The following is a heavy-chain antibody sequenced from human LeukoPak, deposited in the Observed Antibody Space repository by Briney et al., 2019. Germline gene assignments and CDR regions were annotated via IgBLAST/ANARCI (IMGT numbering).Heavy chain of an antibody. CDR1: GGSISNYY. CDR2: IYSSGTT. V-gene: IGHV4-4*07. D-gene: IGHD6-19*01. Sequence: PSETPSLTCTVSGGSISNYYWSWIRQPAGKGLEWIGRIYSSGTTIYNPSLKSRVTMSVDTSKNQFSLKLSSVTAADTAVYYCARDGYSSGWTFDYWGQGTLVTVSS. CDR3: ARDGYSSGWTFDY. J-gene: IGHJ4*02.